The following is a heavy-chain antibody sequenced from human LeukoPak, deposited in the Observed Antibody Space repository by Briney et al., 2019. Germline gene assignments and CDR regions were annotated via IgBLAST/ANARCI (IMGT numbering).Heavy chain of an antibody. D-gene: IGHD5-24*01. Sequence: PGGSLRLSCAASGFTINSAWMGWARQAPGKGLECIGRVKTRTDGGTTDYAAPVKGRFTISRDDSKNTLYLQMNSLKTEDTGVYYCTTNYPRRLGYWGQGTLVTVSS. CDR3: TTNYPRRLGY. CDR1: GFTINSAW. V-gene: IGHV3-15*01. J-gene: IGHJ4*02. CDR2: VKTRTDGGTT.